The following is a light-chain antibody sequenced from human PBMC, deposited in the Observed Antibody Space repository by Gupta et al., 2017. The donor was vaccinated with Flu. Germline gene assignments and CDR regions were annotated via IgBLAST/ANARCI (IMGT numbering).Light chain of an antibody. V-gene: IGKV1-27*01. Sequence: MQRTQSASSLSASVGDRVTIACRASQELSDYSAWNQQKPGKCPTHLLSAASPLKSGVPSSFSGSGSGTDFTLTVSSLQPENVATYYCQTEDTAPWTFGQGTKVEIK. J-gene: IGKJ1*01. CDR1: QELSDY. CDR2: AAS. CDR3: QTEDTAPWT.